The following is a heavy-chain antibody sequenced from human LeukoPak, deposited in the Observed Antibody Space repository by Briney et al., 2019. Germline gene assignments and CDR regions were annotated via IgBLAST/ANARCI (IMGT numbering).Heavy chain of an antibody. Sequence: GGSLRLSCAASGFSFSWYCMCWVRQAPGKGLEWVSNIKQDGSEKYYVDSVKGRFTISRDNAKNSLYLQMISLRAEDTAVYYCARDLRGKGDAFDIWGQGTMVTVSS. CDR1: GFSFSWYC. CDR2: IKQDGSEK. J-gene: IGHJ3*02. CDR3: ARDLRGKGDAFDI. V-gene: IGHV3-7*04.